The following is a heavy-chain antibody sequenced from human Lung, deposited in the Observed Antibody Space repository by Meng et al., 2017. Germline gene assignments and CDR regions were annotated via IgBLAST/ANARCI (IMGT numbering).Heavy chain of an antibody. CDR3: TRAPLPAGRGLKNWFEP. V-gene: IGHV4-34*01. D-gene: IGHD2-2*01. CDR2: SLILEAP. Sequence: QPPGKGLECIGKSLILEAPATSHNPSLRSRVTMSVDTSKNQFSLQLTSVTAADTAMYYCTRAPLPAGRGLKNWFEPWGQGTLVTVSS. J-gene: IGHJ5*02.